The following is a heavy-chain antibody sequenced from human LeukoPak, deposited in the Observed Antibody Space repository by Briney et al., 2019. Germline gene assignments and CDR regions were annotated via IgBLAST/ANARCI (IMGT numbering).Heavy chain of an antibody. CDR2: MNPNSGNT. CDR3: ARLYYDSSGSYYPLPSDYYYYMDV. J-gene: IGHJ6*03. CDR1: GYTFTSYD. Sequence: ASVKASCKASGYTFTSYDINWVRQATGQGLEWMGWMNPNSGNTGYAQKFQGRVTITRNTSISTAYMELSSLRSEDTAVYYCARLYYDSSGSYYPLPSDYYYYMDVWGKGTTVTVSS. D-gene: IGHD3-22*01. V-gene: IGHV1-8*03.